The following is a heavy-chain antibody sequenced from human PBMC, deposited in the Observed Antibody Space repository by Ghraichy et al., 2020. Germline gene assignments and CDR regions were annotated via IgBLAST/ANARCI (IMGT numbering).Heavy chain of an antibody. CDR2: IYYSGRS. CDR1: GVSIPNDGYS. D-gene: IGHD3-10*01. CDR3: GSGYYYGSGSYIDN. V-gene: IGHV4-30-2*01. J-gene: IGHJ4*02. Sequence: SETLSLTCAVSGVSIPNDGYSWSWIRQPPGKGLEWIGHIYYSGRSNYNMSLKSRVSISVDRSKNQFSLTLNSVTAADTAVYYCGSGYYYGSGSYIDNWGQGTLVTVSS.